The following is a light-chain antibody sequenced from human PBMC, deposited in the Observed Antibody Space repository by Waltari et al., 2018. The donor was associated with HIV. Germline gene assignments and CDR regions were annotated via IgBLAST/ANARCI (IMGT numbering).Light chain of an antibody. CDR3: CSYAGSPTFVI. Sequence: QSALTQPASVPGSLGKSIPISCPGTSSDHGSYTPFPWYQQYPGKAPKVTMYAVNKWTSGVSHRFSGFKAANTASLTISGLQAEDEADYYCCSYAGSPTFVIFGGGTKVTVL. J-gene: IGLJ2*01. CDR1: SSDHGSYTP. CDR2: AVN. V-gene: IGLV2-23*02.